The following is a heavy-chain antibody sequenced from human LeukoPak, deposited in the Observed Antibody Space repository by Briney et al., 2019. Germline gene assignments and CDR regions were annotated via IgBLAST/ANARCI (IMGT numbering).Heavy chain of an antibody. V-gene: IGHV4-59*03. CDR3: APYDSDGGLFDY. D-gene: IGHD3-22*01. Sequence: SETLSLTCTVSGDSISRYNWSWIRQPPGKGLEWIGYIYYTGSTNYNPSLKSRVTMSLDTSKNQFSLKLSSVTAADTAVYYCAPYDSDGGLFDYWGQGTLVTVSS. J-gene: IGHJ4*02. CDR1: GDSISRYN. CDR2: IYYTGST.